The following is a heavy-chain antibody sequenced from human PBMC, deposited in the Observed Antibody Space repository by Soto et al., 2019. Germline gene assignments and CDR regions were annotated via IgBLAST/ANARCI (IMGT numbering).Heavy chain of an antibody. J-gene: IGHJ4*02. CDR2: IYYSGST. Sequence: SETLSLTCTVSGGSISSGPYYCSWIRQHPGKGLEWIGFIYYSGSTYYNPSLKSRVTISIDTSKNQFSLKLTSVTAADTAVYYCATSVEMATIPAYWGQGTLVTVSS. CDR3: ATSVEMATIPAY. CDR1: GGSISSGPYY. D-gene: IGHD5-12*01. V-gene: IGHV4-31*03.